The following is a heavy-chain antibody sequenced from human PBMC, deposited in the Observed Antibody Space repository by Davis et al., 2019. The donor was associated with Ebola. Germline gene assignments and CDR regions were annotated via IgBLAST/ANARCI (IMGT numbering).Heavy chain of an antibody. CDR2: IYYSGST. V-gene: IGHV4-59*12. J-gene: IGHJ6*02. CDR3: ARGPHTYGMDV. Sequence: MPSETLSLTCTLSGGSISSYYWSWIRQPPGKGLEWIGYIYYSGSTNYNPSLKSRVTISVDTSKNQFSLKLSSVTAADTAVYYCARGPHTYGMDVWGQGTTVTVSS. CDR1: GGSISSYY.